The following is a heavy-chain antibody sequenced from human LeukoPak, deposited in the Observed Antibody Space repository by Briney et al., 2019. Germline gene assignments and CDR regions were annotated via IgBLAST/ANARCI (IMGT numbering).Heavy chain of an antibody. Sequence: SVKVSCKXSGGTFSSYAISWVRQAPGQGLEWMGRIIPIFGTANYAQKFQGRVTITTDESTSTAYMELSSLRSEDTAVYYCARPNDILTGYYNGYAFDIWGPGTMVTVSS. CDR2: IIPIFGTA. V-gene: IGHV1-69*05. CDR1: GGTFSSYA. J-gene: IGHJ3*02. D-gene: IGHD3-9*01. CDR3: ARPNDILTGYYNGYAFDI.